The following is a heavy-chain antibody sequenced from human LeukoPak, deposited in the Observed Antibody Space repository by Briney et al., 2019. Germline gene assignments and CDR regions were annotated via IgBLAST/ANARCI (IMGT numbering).Heavy chain of an antibody. CDR3: ARDLGRDFWSGYPDY. Sequence: ASVKVSCKASGYTFTSYDINWVRQATGQGLEWMGWINPNSGGTNYAQKFQGRVTMTRDTSISTAYMELSRLRSDDTAVYYCARDLGRDFWSGYPDYWGQGTLVTVSS. J-gene: IGHJ4*02. CDR1: GYTFTSYD. V-gene: IGHV1-2*02. CDR2: INPNSGGT. D-gene: IGHD3-3*01.